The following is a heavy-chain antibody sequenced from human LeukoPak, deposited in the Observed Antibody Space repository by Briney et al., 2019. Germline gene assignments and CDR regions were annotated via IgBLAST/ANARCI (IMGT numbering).Heavy chain of an antibody. D-gene: IGHD3-16*01. CDR3: AREGASKISHAFDI. Sequence: GGSLRLPCAASGFTFSNYYMSWIRQAPGKGLEWVSYISSSGSTIYYADSVKGRFTISRDNAKNSLYLQMNSLRAEDTAVYYCAREGASKISHAFDIWGQGTIVTVSS. CDR1: GFTFSNYY. CDR2: ISSSGSTI. J-gene: IGHJ3*02. V-gene: IGHV3-11*04.